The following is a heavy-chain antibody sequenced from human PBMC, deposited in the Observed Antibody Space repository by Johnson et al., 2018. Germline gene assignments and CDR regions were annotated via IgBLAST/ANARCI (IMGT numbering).Heavy chain of an antibody. CDR3: AGGRPFPTGLYYYYMDV. CDR2: LSHDGRNR. V-gene: IGHV3-30*14. CDR1: GFTLSSYT. D-gene: IGHD1-14*01. Sequence: VQLVESGGGVVQPGNSLRLSCAASGFTLSSYTMHWVRQGPGKGLEWVAALSHDGRNRFYIDSVKGRFTISRDNSKNILYLQMNRLRAEDTAVYYCAGGRPFPTGLYYYYMDVWGKGTTVTVSS. J-gene: IGHJ6*03.